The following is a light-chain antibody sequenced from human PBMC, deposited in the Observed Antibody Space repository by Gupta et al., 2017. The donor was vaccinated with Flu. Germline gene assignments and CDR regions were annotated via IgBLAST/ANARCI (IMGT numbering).Light chain of an antibody. CDR1: ND. Sequence: NDVSWYQQHPGKAPKLLIFDDSNRPSGVPDRFSGSKSGTTASLTITGLQAEDEADYYCSSYKGSTNLLVFGGGTKLTVL. CDR3: SSYKGSTNLLV. J-gene: IGLJ2*01. V-gene: IGLV2-14*04. CDR2: DDS.